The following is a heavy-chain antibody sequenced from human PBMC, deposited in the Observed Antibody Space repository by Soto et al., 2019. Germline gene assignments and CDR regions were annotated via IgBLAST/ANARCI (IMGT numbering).Heavy chain of an antibody. CDR2: ISAYNGNT. J-gene: IGHJ4*01. CDR1: GYTFSSYH. CDR3: ARDLPPVDY. Sequence: QIQLVQSGAEVKKPGASVKVSCKASGYTFSSYHITWVRQAPGQGLEWMGWISAYNGNTNYAQNLQGRVTMTTDPPTSTAYMELRSLRSDDTAVYYCARDLPPVDYGGQGTLVTVSS. V-gene: IGHV1-18*01.